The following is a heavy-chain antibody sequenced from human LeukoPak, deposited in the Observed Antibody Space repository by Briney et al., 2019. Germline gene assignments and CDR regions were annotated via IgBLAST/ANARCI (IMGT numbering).Heavy chain of an antibody. CDR1: GFTFSSYS. J-gene: IGHJ4*02. D-gene: IGHD3-22*01. Sequence: GGSLRLSCAASGFTFSSYSMNWVRQAPGKGLEWVSYISSSSSTIYYADSVKGRFTISRDNAKNSLYLQMNSLRAEDTALYYCAKMRDSSGYYYFDYWGQGTLVTVSS. V-gene: IGHV3-48*01. CDR3: AKMRDSSGYYYFDY. CDR2: ISSSSSTI.